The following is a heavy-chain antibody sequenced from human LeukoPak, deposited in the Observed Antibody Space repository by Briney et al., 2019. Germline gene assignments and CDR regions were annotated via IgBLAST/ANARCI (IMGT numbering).Heavy chain of an antibody. CDR3: ARDLTADPPEYSGYKGSAFDI. D-gene: IGHD5-12*01. V-gene: IGHV4-30-2*01. J-gene: IGHJ3*02. CDR2: IYHSGST. Sequence: PSETLSLTCTVSGGSISSGGYYWSWIRQPPGKGLEWIGYIYHSGSTYYNPSLKSRVTISVDRSKNQFSLKLSSVTAADTAVYYCARDLTADPPEYSGYKGSAFDIWGQGTMVTVSS. CDR1: GGSISSGGYY.